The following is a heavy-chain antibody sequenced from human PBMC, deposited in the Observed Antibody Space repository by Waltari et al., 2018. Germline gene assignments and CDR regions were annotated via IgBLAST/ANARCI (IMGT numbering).Heavy chain of an antibody. D-gene: IGHD3-22*01. CDR2: IIPIFGTA. CDR1: GGTFSSYA. J-gene: IGHJ1*01. CDR3: ARAPAYYYDSSGYEEYFQH. V-gene: IGHV1-69*01. Sequence: QVQLVQSGAEVKKPGSSVKVSCKASGGTFSSYAIGWVRQAPGQGLEWMGGIIPIFGTANYAQKFQGRVTITADESTSTAYMELSSLRSEDTAVYYCARAPAYYYDSSGYEEYFQHWGQGTLVTVSS.